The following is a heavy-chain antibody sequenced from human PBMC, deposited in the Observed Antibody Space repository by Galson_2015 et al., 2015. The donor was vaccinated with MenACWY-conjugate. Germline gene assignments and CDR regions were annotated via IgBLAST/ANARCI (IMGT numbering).Heavy chain of an antibody. J-gene: IGHJ4*02. CDR1: GFSFTSHA. D-gene: IGHD1-26*01. CDR2: IKSDGSKE. CDR3: IKDSDPLNTYFDF. V-gene: IGHV3-30*02. Sequence: SLRLSCAASGFSFTSHAMHWVRQAPGKGLEWVAHIKSDGSKEFYADSVKGRFTISRDNSKSTLSLQMSSLRPYDTAMYFCIKDSDPLNTYFDFWGQGTMVTVSS.